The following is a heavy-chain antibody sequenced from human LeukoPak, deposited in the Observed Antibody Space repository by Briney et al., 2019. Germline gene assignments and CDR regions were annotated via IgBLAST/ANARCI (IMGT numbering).Heavy chain of an antibody. CDR1: GFTFSTFA. Sequence: RSGGSLRLSCAASGFTFSTFAMIWVRQPPGKGLEWVSSIFPSGGEIHYAVSVRGRFTISRDNSKSTLSLQMNSLRAEDTAIYYCATYRQVLLPFESWGQGTLVTVSS. J-gene: IGHJ4*02. CDR3: ATYRQVLLPFES. CDR2: IFPSGGEI. D-gene: IGHD2-8*02. V-gene: IGHV3-23*01.